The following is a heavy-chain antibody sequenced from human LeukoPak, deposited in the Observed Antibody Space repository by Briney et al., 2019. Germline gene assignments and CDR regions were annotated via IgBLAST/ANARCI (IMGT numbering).Heavy chain of an antibody. V-gene: IGHV4-59*12. J-gene: IGHJ6*03. CDR2: VYSENT. Sequence: PGGSLRLSCAASGFTFSSYEMNWVRQPPGKGLEWIGAVYSENTYYNPSLKSRVSISVDTSKNQFSLTMSSVTAADTAVYFCARGLEVRARVGYHYYMDVWGKGTTVTVSS. CDR3: ARGLEVRARVGYHYYMDV. D-gene: IGHD1-26*01. CDR1: GFTFSSYE.